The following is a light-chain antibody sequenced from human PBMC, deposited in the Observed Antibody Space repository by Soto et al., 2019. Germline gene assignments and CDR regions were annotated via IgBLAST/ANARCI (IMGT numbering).Light chain of an antibody. Sequence: QSALTHPASVSGSPGQSITISCTGTSSDVVGYNYVSWYQQHPGKAPKLMIYDVSNRPSGVSNRFSGSKSGNTASLTISGLQAEDEADYYCSSYTSSSTLVVFGGGTKLTVL. CDR3: SSYTSSSTLVV. V-gene: IGLV2-14*01. CDR2: DVS. CDR1: SSDVVGYNY. J-gene: IGLJ2*01.